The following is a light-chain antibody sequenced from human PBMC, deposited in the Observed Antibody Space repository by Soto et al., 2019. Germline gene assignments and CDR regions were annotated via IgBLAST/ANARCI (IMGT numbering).Light chain of an antibody. CDR3: QQCNSFPLT. CDR1: QGISSC. V-gene: IGKV1-12*01. CDR2: TGS. J-gene: IGKJ4*01. Sequence: DIQMHQSPSSLSASVGDRVSITCRARQGISSCLTWYQQKPGRAPKLLIYTGSTFQSRVPSRLSGTGSGTYFTLTIRSLQPEDVSPYYCQQCNSFPLTSGGGTEVEI.